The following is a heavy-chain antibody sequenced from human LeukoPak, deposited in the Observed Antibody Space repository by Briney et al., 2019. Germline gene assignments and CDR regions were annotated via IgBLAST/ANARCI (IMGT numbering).Heavy chain of an antibody. J-gene: IGHJ4*02. V-gene: IGHV3-23*01. CDR3: AKARPVEWELSYIYQDFDY. CDR1: GFSFSSYA. CDR2: TVGSGSST. Sequence: PGGSLRLSYAASGFSFSSYAMSWVRQAPGKGLEWVSATVGSGSSTYYADSVKGRFTISRDNSKNTLYLQMNSLRAEDTAVYYCAKARPVEWELSYIYQDFDYWGQGTLVTVSS. D-gene: IGHD3-3*01.